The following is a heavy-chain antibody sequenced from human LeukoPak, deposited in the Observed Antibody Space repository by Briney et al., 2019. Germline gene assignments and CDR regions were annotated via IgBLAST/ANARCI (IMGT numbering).Heavy chain of an antibody. Sequence: GASVKVSCKASGYTFTSYGISWVRQAPGQGLEWMGWINPNSGGTNCAQKFQGRVTMTRDTSISTAYMELSRLRSDDTAVYYCASTSGSYLGDFDYWGQGTLVTVSS. V-gene: IGHV1-2*02. CDR2: INPNSGGT. D-gene: IGHD1-26*01. CDR3: ASTSGSYLGDFDY. J-gene: IGHJ4*02. CDR1: GYTFTSYG.